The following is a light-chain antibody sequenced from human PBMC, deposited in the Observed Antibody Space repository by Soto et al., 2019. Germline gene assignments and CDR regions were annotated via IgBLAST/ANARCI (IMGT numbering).Light chain of an antibody. CDR2: GAS. V-gene: IGKV1-39*01. Sequence: DIQVTQSPSSLSASVGDRVTITCRASQSIGTYLNWYHQTPGKAPQLLIYGASTLQSGVPSRFSRSGSGTHFTLTINSLQPEDFGTFSCQQSYSTPTFGQGTKVDIK. CDR3: QQSYSTPT. J-gene: IGKJ1*01. CDR1: QSIGTY.